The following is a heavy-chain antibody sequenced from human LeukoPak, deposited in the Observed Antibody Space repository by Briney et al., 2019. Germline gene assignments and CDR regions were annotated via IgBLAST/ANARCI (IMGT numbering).Heavy chain of an antibody. CDR3: AAHLQNWGPFDY. D-gene: IGHD7-27*01. CDR1: GYTFTGYY. J-gene: IGHJ4*02. CDR2: INPSGTST. V-gene: IGHV1-46*03. Sequence: ASVKVSCKASGYTFTGYYMHWVRQAPGQGLEWMGTINPSGTSTNYAQKFQGRVTMTRDTSTSTVYIELSGLRSEDTAVYYCAAHLQNWGPFDYWGQGTLVTVSS.